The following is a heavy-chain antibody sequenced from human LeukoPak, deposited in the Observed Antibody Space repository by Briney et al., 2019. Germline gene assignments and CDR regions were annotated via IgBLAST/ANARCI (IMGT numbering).Heavy chain of an antibody. CDR2: ISGSGDST. Sequence: PGGSLRLSCAASGFTFSSYAMSWVRQAPGKGLEWVSAISGSGDSTYYADSVMGRFTISRDNSKNTLYLQMNSLRAEDTAVYYCAKDRAYSSGLGAFDIWGRGTMVTVAS. D-gene: IGHD6-19*01. CDR3: AKDRAYSSGLGAFDI. CDR1: GFTFSSYA. J-gene: IGHJ3*02. V-gene: IGHV3-23*01.